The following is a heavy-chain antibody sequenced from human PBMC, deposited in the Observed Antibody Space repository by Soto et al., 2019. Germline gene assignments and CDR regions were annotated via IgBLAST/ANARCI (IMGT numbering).Heavy chain of an antibody. V-gene: IGHV4-39*01. CDR2: IYYSGST. CDR1: GGSISSSSYY. J-gene: IGHJ4*02. D-gene: IGHD5-12*01. CDR3: ERLYRGYDGVVYFDY. Sequence: KPSETLSLTCTVSGGSISSSSYYWGWIRQPPGKGLEWIGSIYYSGSTYYNPSLKSRVTISVDTSKNQFSLKLSSVTAADTAVYYCERLYRGYDGVVYFDYWGQGTLVTVSS.